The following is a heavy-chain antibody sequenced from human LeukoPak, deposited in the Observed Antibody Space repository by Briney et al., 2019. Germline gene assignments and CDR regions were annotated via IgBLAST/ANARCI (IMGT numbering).Heavy chain of an antibody. D-gene: IGHD6-13*01. J-gene: IGHJ4*02. CDR3: ARDEGAAAGTFDY. Sequence: PSETLSLTCTVSGGSISSSTYYWGWIRQPPGKGLEWIGTIYYSGTTYYNPSLKSRVTISIDTSTNQFSLKLNSVTAADTAVYYCARDEGAAAGTFDYWGQGTLVTVSS. CDR1: GGSISSSTYY. V-gene: IGHV4-39*07. CDR2: IYYSGTT.